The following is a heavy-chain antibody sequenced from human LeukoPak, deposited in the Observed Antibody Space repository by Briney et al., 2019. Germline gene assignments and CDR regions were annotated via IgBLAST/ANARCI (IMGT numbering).Heavy chain of an antibody. CDR3: ARPVGYCSGANCYEYFDY. Sequence: PSETLSLTCTVSGGSITSSSSYWGWTRQPPGKGLESIRSVYYSGSTYYNPSLRSRVTISVDTSKNQFSLKLSSVTAADTAVYYCARPVGYCSGANCYEYFDYWGQGTLVTVTS. CDR2: VYYSGST. J-gene: IGHJ4*02. V-gene: IGHV4-39*01. D-gene: IGHD2-2*01. CDR1: GGSITSSSSY.